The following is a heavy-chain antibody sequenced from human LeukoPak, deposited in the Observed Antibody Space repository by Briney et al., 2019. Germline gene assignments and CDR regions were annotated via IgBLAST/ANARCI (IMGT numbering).Heavy chain of an antibody. J-gene: IGHJ4*02. D-gene: IGHD3-10*01. CDR2: FDTEVGET. Sequence: ASVKVSCKVSGYTLSELAIHWVRQTPRNGLEWLGGFDTEVGETVYAQKFQGRVTMTRDTSISTAYMDLSRLTSDDTAVYYCARVGAYGSGSCLVYWGQGTLVTVSS. CDR1: GYTLSELA. CDR3: ARVGAYGSGSCLVY. V-gene: IGHV1-24*01.